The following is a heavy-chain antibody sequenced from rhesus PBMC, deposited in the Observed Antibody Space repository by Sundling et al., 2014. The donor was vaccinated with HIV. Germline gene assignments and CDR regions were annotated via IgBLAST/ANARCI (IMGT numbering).Heavy chain of an antibody. J-gene: IGHJ4*01. CDR2: IYGSGGRI. CDR3: ASPWNSWSGFDY. Sequence: QVQLQESGPGLVKPSETLSLTCAVSGVSISSNYWSWIRQAPGKGLEWIGRIYGSGGRIDYNPSLKSRVTISKDTSKNQFSLKLSSVTAADTAVYYCASPWNSWSGFDYWGQGVLVAVSS. CDR1: GVSISSNY. V-gene: IGHV4-160*01. D-gene: IGHD6-13*01.